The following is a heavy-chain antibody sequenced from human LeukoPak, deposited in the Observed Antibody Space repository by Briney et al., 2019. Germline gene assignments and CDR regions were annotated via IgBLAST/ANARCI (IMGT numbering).Heavy chain of an antibody. V-gene: IGHV4-59*01. CDR3: ARDNGYYDILTGYRRLGWFDP. CDR1: GGSISSYY. D-gene: IGHD3-9*01. J-gene: IGHJ5*02. Sequence: SETLSLTCTVSGGSISSYYWSWIRQPPGKGLEWIGYIYYSGSTNYNPSLKSRVTISVDTSKNQFSLKLSSVTAADTAVYYCARDNGYYDILTGYRRLGWFDPWGQGTLVTVSS. CDR2: IYYSGST.